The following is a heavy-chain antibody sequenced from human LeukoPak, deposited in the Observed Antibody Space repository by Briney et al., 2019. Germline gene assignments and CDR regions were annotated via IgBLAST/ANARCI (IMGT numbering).Heavy chain of an antibody. V-gene: IGHV1-8*01. CDR2: MNPNSGNT. Sequence: ASVKVSCKASGYTFTSYDINWVRQATGQGLEWMGWMNPNSGNTGYAQKFQGRVTMTRNTSISTAYMELSSLRSEDTAVYYCAKGNSEFGAGDYWGQGTLVTVSS. CDR3: AKGNSEFGAGDY. CDR1: GYTFTSYD. J-gene: IGHJ4*02. D-gene: IGHD3-3*01.